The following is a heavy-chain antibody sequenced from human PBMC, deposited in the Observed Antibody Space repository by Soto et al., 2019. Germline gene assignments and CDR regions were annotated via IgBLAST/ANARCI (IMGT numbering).Heavy chain of an antibody. Sequence: ASVKVSCKASGYTFTRYTMNWVRQAPGQRLEWMGWINPDNGNTKSSQKFQDRVIITRDTSASTAYMDLSGLRSEDTAVYYCARGIATGQLDPWGQGTLVTVSS. CDR3: ARGIATGQLDP. V-gene: IGHV1-3*01. CDR2: INPDNGNT. J-gene: IGHJ5*02. D-gene: IGHD2-15*01. CDR1: GYTFTRYT.